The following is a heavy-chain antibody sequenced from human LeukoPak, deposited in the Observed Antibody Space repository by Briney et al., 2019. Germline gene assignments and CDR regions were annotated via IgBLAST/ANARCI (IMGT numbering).Heavy chain of an antibody. J-gene: IGHJ5*02. Sequence: PSETLSLTCTVSGGSISSYYWNGIRQPPGKGLQWIGYIYYSGTPNYNPSLKTRVTISVDTSKNQFSLKLSSVTAADTAVYYCARESTAGWFDPWGQGTLVTVSS. V-gene: IGHV4-59*01. CDR1: GGSISSYY. CDR2: IYYSGTP. CDR3: ARESTAGWFDP.